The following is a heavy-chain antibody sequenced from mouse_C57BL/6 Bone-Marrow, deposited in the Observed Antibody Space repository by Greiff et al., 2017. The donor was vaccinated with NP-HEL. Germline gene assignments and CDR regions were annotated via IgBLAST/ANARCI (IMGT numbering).Heavy chain of an antibody. CDR2: IYPRSGNT. CDR1: GYTFTSYG. J-gene: IGHJ4*01. CDR3: ARPLYYYGSYYYAMDY. Sequence: LQESGAELARPGASVKLSCKASGYTFTSYGISWVKQRTGQGLEWIGEIYPRSGNTYYNEKFKGKATLTADKSSSTAYMELRSLTSEDSAVYFCARPLYYYGSYYYAMDYWGQGTSVTVSS. D-gene: IGHD1-1*01. V-gene: IGHV1-81*01.